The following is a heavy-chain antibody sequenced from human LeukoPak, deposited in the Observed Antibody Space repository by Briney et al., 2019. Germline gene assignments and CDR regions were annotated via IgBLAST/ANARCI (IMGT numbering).Heavy chain of an antibody. D-gene: IGHD3-22*01. CDR3: ARAKFDSSCYYYRGFDI. V-gene: IGHV3-7*04. CDR2: IKQDGSEK. Sequence: GGSLRLSCAASGFTFSSYWMSWVRQAPGKGLEWVANIKQDGSEKYYVDSVKGRFTMSRDNAKKSLYLQMNSLRAEDTAVYYCARAKFDSSCYYYRGFDIWGQGTMVTVSS. J-gene: IGHJ3*02. CDR1: GFTFSSYW.